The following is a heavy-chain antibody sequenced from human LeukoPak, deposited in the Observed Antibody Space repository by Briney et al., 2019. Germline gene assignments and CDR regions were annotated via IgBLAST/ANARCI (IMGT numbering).Heavy chain of an antibody. D-gene: IGHD6-13*01. J-gene: IGHJ6*02. V-gene: IGHV1-8*01. CDR1: GYTFTSYD. Sequence: ASVTVSCKASGYTFTSYDINWVRQATGQGLEWMGWMNPNSGNTGYAQKFQGRVTMTRNTSISTAYMELSSLRSEDTAVYYCARDSSSWSHYYGMDVWGQGTTVTVSS. CDR2: MNPNSGNT. CDR3: ARDSSSWSHYYGMDV.